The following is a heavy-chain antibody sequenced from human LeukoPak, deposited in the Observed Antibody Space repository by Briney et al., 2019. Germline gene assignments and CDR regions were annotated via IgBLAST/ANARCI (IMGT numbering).Heavy chain of an antibody. CDR1: GFTFSSYA. D-gene: IGHD3-22*01. J-gene: IGHJ4*02. Sequence: GGSLRLSCAASGFTFSSYAMSCVRQAPGKGLEWVSAISGSGSNTYYADSVKGRFTISRDNSKNTLYLQMNTLRTEDTAVYYCAKEPQIDRRPDYWGQGTLVTVSS. V-gene: IGHV3-23*01. CDR3: AKEPQIDRRPDY. CDR2: ISGSGSNT.